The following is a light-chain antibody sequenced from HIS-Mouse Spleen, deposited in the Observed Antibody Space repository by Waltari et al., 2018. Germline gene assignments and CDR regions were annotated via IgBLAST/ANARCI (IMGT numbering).Light chain of an antibody. CDR3: YSTDSSGNHYV. CDR1: PLPKKN. CDR2: EDS. Sequence: SDELTQPPTLSVSPGPTARITCSGDPLPKKNAYLYQQKSGQAPVLVIYEDSNRPSGIPERFSGSSSGTTATLTISGAQVEDEADYYCYSTDSSGNHYVFGTGTKVTVL. V-gene: IGLV3-10*01. J-gene: IGLJ1*01.